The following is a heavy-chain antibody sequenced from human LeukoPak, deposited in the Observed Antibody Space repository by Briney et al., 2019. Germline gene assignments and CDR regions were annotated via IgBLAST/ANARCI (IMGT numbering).Heavy chain of an antibody. J-gene: IGHJ4*02. Sequence: GGSLRLSCAASGFTFSSYWMHWVRQAPGEGLVWVSRINSVGSSTTYADSVKGRFTTSRDNAKNTLYLQMNSLRAEDTAVYYCARGERNPLSLFDYWGQGTLVTVSS. CDR2: INSVGSST. CDR3: ARGERNPLSLFDY. CDR1: GFTFSSYW. D-gene: IGHD1-1*01. V-gene: IGHV3-74*01.